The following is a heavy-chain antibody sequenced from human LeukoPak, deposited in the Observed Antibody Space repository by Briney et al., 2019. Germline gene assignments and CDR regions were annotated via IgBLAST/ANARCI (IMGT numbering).Heavy chain of an antibody. CDR1: GYTFTSYG. D-gene: IGHD3-10*01. V-gene: IGHV1-18*01. CDR2: ISAYNGNT. Sequence: ASVKVSCKASGYTFTSYGISWVRQAPGQGLEWMGWISAYNGNTNYAQKLQGRVTMTTDTSTSTAYMELRSLRSDDTAAYYCARDGGSGSYYSLYYYYYYMDVWGKGTTVTVSS. J-gene: IGHJ6*03. CDR3: ARDGGSGSYYSLYYYYYYMDV.